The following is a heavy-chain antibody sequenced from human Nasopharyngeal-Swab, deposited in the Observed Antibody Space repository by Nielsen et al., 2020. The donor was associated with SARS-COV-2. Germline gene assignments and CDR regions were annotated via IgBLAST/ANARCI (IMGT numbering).Heavy chain of an antibody. CDR1: GGSISSNTW. V-gene: IGHV4-4*02. CDR3: SRHHYYYMDI. J-gene: IGHJ6*03. Sequence: SETLSLTCAVSGGSISSNTWWGWVRQTPGMGLEWIGEIIHSGGTNYNPALKSRVTISVDKSKNQLSLEVTSVTAADTAVYYCSRHHYYYMDIWGKGTTVTVSS. CDR2: IIHSGGT.